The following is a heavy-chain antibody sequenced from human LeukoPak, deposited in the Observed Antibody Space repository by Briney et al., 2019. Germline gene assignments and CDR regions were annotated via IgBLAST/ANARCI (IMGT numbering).Heavy chain of an antibody. CDR2: ISGSGGST. D-gene: IGHD1-26*01. V-gene: IGHV3-23*01. CDR3: AKKSGIVGGYHDY. Sequence: GGSLRLSCAASGFTVSSNYMSWVRQAPGKGLEWVSAISGSGGSTYYADSVKGRFTISRDNSKNTLYLQMNSLRADDTAVYYCAKKSGIVGGYHDYWGQGTLVTVSS. CDR1: GFTVSSNY. J-gene: IGHJ4*02.